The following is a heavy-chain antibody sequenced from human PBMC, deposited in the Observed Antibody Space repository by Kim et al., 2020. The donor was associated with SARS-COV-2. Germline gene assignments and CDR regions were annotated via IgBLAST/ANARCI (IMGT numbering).Heavy chain of an antibody. D-gene: IGHD4-17*01. Sequence: APKAQGRVTITADESTSTAYMELSSLRSADPAVYYCARGGGPSLRVAFDIWGQGTMVTVSS. CDR3: ARGGGPSLRVAFDI. V-gene: IGHV1-69*01. J-gene: IGHJ3*02.